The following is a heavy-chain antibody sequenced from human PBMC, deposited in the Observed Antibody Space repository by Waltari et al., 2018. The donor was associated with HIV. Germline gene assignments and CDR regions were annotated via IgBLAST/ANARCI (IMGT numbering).Heavy chain of an antibody. CDR1: GYTFTGYY. Sequence: QVQLVQSGAEVKNPGASVKVSCNASGYTFTGYYMLWVRQAPGQGLEWMGWINPNSGGTNYAQKFQGRVTMTRDTSISTAYMELSRLRSDDTAVYYCALEYYYDSSGSEFQHWGQGTLVTVSS. CDR3: ALEYYYDSSGSEFQH. J-gene: IGHJ1*01. CDR2: INPNSGGT. D-gene: IGHD3-22*01. V-gene: IGHV1-2*02.